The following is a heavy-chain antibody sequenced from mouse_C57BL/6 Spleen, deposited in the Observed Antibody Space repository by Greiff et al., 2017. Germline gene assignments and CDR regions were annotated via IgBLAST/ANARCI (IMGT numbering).Heavy chain of an antibody. CDR3: ARDYGNYHFDY. CDR2: INYDGSST. V-gene: IGHV5-16*01. CDR1: GFTFSDYY. D-gene: IGHD2-1*01. Sequence: EVKLVESEGGLVQPGSSMKLSCTASGFTFSDYYMAWVRQVPEKGLEWVANINYDGSSTYYLDSLKSRFIISRDNAKNILYLQMSSLKSEDTATYYCARDYGNYHFDYWGQGTTLTVSS. J-gene: IGHJ2*01.